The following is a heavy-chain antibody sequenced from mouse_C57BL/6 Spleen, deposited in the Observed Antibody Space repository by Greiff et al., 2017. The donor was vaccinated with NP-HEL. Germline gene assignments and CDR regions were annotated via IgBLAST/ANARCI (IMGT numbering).Heavy chain of an antibody. V-gene: IGHV1-80*01. J-gene: IGHJ2*01. CDR2: IYPGDGDT. Sequence: QVQLQQSGAELVKPGASVKISCKASGYAFSSYWMNWVKQRPGKGLEWIGQIYPGDGDTNYNGKFKGKATLTADKSSSTAYMQLSSLTSEDSAVYFCARNGYGSYFDCWGQGTTLTVSS. CDR1: GYAFSSYW. D-gene: IGHD1-1*01. CDR3: ARNGYGSYFDC.